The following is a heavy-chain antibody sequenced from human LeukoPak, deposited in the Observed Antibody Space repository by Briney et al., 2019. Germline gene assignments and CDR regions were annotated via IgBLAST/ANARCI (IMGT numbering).Heavy chain of an antibody. CDR1: GGSFSGYY. D-gene: IGHD6-19*01. V-gene: IGHV4-34*01. CDR3: ARKRVAVFRPLPDFDY. Sequence: SETLSLTCAVYGGSFSGYYWSWIRQPPGKGLEWIGEINHSGSTNYNPSLKSRVTISVDTSKNQFSLKLSSVTAADTAVYYCARKRVAVFRPLPDFDYWGQGTLVTVSS. J-gene: IGHJ4*02. CDR2: INHSGST.